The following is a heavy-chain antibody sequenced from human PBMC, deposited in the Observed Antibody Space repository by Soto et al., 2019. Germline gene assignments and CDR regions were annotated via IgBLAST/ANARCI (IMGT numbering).Heavy chain of an antibody. Sequence: SDTLSLTCAISDCTFTRNNLLTWVRPPPGQGLEWIGEIYRTGSTNYNPSLKSRVTISLDKSENQFSLKVTSLTAADTAVYYCASRDPGTSVDDWGQGTLVTLSS. CDR3: ASRDPGTSVDD. J-gene: IGHJ4*02. V-gene: IGHV4-4*02. CDR2: IYRTGST. CDR1: DCTFTRNNL. D-gene: IGHD1-7*01.